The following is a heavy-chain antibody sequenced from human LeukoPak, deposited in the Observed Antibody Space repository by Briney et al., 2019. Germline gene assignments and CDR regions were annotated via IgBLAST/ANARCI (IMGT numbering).Heavy chain of an antibody. J-gene: IGHJ4*02. D-gene: IGHD3-3*01. CDR3: AKGVDFWSGLDY. Sequence: QPGGSLRLSCTASGFTFRSYAMTWVRQAPGKGLEWVSVISGSGGSTYYADSVKGRFTNSRDNSNNTLYLQMNGLRAEDTAVYYCAKGVDFWSGLDYWGQATLVTVSS. CDR2: ISGSGGST. V-gene: IGHV3-23*01. CDR1: GFTFRSYA.